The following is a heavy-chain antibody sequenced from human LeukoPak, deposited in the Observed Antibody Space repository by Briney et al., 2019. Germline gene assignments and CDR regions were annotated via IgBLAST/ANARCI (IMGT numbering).Heavy chain of an antibody. CDR1: GFTFNIYA. J-gene: IGHJ4*02. CDR3: ARGVSD. Sequence: GGSLRLSCATSGFTFNIYAMDWVRQAPGKGLEWVSIISGNGINTYYADSVKGRFTISRDDSKNTLYLQMNSLRVDDTAIYYCARGVSDWGQGTLVTVAS. CDR2: ISGNGINT. D-gene: IGHD3-16*01. V-gene: IGHV3-23*01.